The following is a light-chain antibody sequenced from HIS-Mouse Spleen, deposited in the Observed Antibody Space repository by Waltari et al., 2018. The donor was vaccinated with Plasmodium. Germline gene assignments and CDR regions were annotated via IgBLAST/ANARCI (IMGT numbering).Light chain of an antibody. Sequence: QSALTQPPSASGSPGQSVTIPSTATSSDVGGYHYVSWYQHHPGKAPNLMIYEVSKRPSGVPDRFSGSKSGNTASLTVSGSQAEDEADYYCSSYAGSNNLVFGGGTKLTVL. CDR1: SSDVGGYHY. CDR3: SSYAGSNNLV. J-gene: IGLJ2*01. V-gene: IGLV2-8*01. CDR2: EVS.